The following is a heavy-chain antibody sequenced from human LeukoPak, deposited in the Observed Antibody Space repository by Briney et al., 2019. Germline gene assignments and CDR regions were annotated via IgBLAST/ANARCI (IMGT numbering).Heavy chain of an antibody. CDR1: GYTFTDSF. CDR3: ARSDYGAPDYFFHF. Sequence: ASVKVSCKTSGYTFTDSFIHWLRQPPGQGLEWVGWINPDSGDSNYAQRVQGRVTMTMDTSTHTAHMELSRLRSDDTAVYYCARSDYGAPDYFFHFWGQGTLVTVSS. V-gene: IGHV1-2*02. D-gene: IGHD4-17*01. CDR2: INPDSGDS. J-gene: IGHJ4*02.